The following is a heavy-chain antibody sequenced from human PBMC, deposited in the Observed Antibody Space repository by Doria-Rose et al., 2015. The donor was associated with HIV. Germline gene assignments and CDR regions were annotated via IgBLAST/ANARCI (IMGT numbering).Heavy chain of an antibody. CDR2: SVPDDER. Sequence: SGPVLVKPTETLTLTCTVSGVSLSSPGMGVSWIRQPPGKALEWLANSVPDDERSYKTSLKSGLAISRGTSKSQVVLTMTDMDPVDTATYYCARIKSSRWYHKYYFDFWGQGTLVIVSA. J-gene: IGHJ4*02. V-gene: IGHV2-26*01. D-gene: IGHD6-13*01. CDR3: ARIKSSRWYHKYYFDF. CDR1: GVSLSSPGMG.